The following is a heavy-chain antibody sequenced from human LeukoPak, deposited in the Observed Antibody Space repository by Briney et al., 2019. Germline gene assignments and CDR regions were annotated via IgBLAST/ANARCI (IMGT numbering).Heavy chain of an antibody. CDR1: GYSFTSYW. V-gene: IGHV5-51*01. CDR2: IYPGDSDT. CDR3: ARPQGYSGGWWGGFDY. Sequence: GESLKISCKGSGYSFTSYWIGWVRQMPGKGLEWMGIIYPGDSDTRYSPSFQGRVTISADKSISTAYLQWSSLKASDTAMYYCARPQGYSGGWWGGFDYWGQGTLVTVSS. J-gene: IGHJ4*02. D-gene: IGHD6-19*01.